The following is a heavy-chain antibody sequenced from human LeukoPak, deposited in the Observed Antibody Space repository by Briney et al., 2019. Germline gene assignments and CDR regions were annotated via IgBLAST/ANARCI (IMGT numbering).Heavy chain of an antibody. CDR3: ARDKGFEFDY. J-gene: IGHJ4*02. CDR1: GGSITSGDYY. Sequence: SETLSLTCTVSGGSITSGDYYWSWIRQPPGKGLEWIGYIYYSGSTYYNPSLKSRVTISVDTSKNQFSLKLSSVTAADTAVYYCARDKGFEFDYWGQGTLVTVSP. V-gene: IGHV4-30-4*01. CDR2: IYYSGST.